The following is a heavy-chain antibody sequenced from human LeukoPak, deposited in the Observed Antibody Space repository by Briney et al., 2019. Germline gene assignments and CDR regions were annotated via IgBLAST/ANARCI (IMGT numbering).Heavy chain of an antibody. CDR2: IYPGDSDT. V-gene: IGHV5-51*01. CDR1: GNSFTSYW. D-gene: IGHD6-13*01. Sequence: GESLKISCKGLGNSFTSYWIGWVRQIPGKGLGWMGIIYPGDSDTRYSPSFQGQVTISADKSISTAYLQWSSLKASDTAMYYCARPTKSIAAAGFDAFDIWGQGTMVTVSS. J-gene: IGHJ3*02. CDR3: ARPTKSIAAAGFDAFDI.